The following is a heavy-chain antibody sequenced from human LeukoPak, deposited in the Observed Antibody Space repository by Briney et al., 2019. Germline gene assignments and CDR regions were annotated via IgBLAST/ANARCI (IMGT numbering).Heavy chain of an antibody. CDR2: ISGSGGST. D-gene: IGHD6-13*01. J-gene: IGHJ5*02. CDR3: AKERLAAAGNWFDP. CDR1: GFTVSNNY. V-gene: IGHV3-23*01. Sequence: GGSLRLSCAASGFTVSNNYMGWVRQAPGKGLEWVSAISGSGGSTYYADSVKGRFTISRDNSKNTLYLQMNSLRAEDTAVYYCAKERLAAAGNWFDPWGQGTLVTVSS.